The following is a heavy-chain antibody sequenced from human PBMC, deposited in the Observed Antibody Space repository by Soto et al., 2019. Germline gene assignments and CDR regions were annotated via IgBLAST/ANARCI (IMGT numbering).Heavy chain of an antibody. CDR3: ARGGGQQLAHFNY. V-gene: IGHV3-74*01. Sequence: EVQLVESGGGLVQPGGSLRLSCAASGFTFSGYWMHWVRQAPGKGLLWVSRINSDGSRTSYADSVKGRFTISRDNAKNTLYLQMNSLRAEETAVYYCARGGGQQLAHFNYWGQGTLVTVSS. CDR2: INSDGSRT. CDR1: GFTFSGYW. D-gene: IGHD6-13*01. J-gene: IGHJ4*02.